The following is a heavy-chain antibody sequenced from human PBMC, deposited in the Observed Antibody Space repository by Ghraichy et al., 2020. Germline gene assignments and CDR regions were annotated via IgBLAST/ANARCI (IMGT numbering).Heavy chain of an antibody. CDR3: ARGISSVLH. D-gene: IGHD3-10*01. CDR2: VNHSGST. V-gene: IGHV4-34*01. J-gene: IGHJ4*02. Sequence: SETLSLTCAMYGGSFSGYYWSWIRQPPGKGLEWIREVNHSGSTNYNPSLKSRVTISVDTSKNQFSLKLSSVTAADTAVYYCARGISSVLHWGQGTLVTVSS. CDR1: GGSFSGYY.